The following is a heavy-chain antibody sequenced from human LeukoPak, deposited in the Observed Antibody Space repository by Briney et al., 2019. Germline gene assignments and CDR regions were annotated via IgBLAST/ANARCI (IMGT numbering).Heavy chain of an antibody. Sequence: ASVKVSCKASGYTFSGYYIHWVRQAPGQGLEWMGWIDPNTGATKYAEKFQGRVTMTKDTSISTAYMEVSSLRADDTAVYYCAKDPERFLEWNNWFDPWGQGTLVTVSS. V-gene: IGHV1-2*02. CDR2: IDPNTGAT. CDR3: AKDPERFLEWNNWFDP. J-gene: IGHJ5*02. D-gene: IGHD3-3*01. CDR1: GYTFSGYY.